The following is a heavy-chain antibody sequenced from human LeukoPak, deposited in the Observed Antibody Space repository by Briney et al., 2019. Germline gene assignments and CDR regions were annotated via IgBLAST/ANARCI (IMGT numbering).Heavy chain of an antibody. CDR1: GGSFSGYY. CDR2: IYHSGST. D-gene: IGHD2-2*01. CDR3: ARSGPGAYYYFDY. V-gene: IGHV4-34*01. J-gene: IGHJ4*02. Sequence: PSETLSLTCAVYGGSFSGYYWSWIRQPPGKGLEWIGEIYHSGSTNYNPSLKSRVTTSVDKSKNQFSLKLSSVTAADTAVYYCARSGPGAYYYFDYWGQGTLVTVSS.